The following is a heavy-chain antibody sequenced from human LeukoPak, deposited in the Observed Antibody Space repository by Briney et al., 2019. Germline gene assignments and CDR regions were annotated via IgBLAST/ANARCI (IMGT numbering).Heavy chain of an antibody. V-gene: IGHV4-4*07. D-gene: IGHD6-13*01. J-gene: IGHJ5*02. CDR2: IHTSGST. CDR3: ARDTTGIAADGRWFDP. CDR1: GGSISRYY. Sequence: SETLSLTCTVSGGSISRYYWSWIRQPAGKGLEWIGRIHTSGSTNYNPSLKTRVTMSVETSKNQFSLKLDSATAADTAMYYCARDTTGIAADGRWFDPWGQGTLVTVSS.